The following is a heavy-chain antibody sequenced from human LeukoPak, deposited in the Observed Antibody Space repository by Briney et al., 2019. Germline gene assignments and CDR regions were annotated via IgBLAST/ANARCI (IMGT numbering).Heavy chain of an antibody. CDR1: GFTFSSYS. J-gene: IGHJ4*02. D-gene: IGHD4-11*01. Sequence: PGGSLRLSCAASGFTFSSYSMNWVRQAPGKGLEWVSSISSSSSYIYYADSVKGRFTISRDNAKNSLYLQMNSLRAEDTAVYYCARAGYSNYVVFDYWGQGTLVTVSS. V-gene: IGHV3-21*01. CDR3: ARAGYSNYVVFDY. CDR2: ISSSSSYI.